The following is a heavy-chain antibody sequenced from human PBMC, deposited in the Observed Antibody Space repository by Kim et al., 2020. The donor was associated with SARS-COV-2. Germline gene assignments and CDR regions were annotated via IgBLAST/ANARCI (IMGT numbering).Heavy chain of an antibody. Sequence: GGSLRLSCAASGFTFSKYGFNWVRQAPGKGLEWVSHISGSGSPKYYAESVRGRFTISRDNAQNVLFLQMNSLRGEDTPVYYCVRGNVDNWGQGTLVTVSS. CDR2: ISGSGSPK. V-gene: IGHV3-48*04. J-gene: IGHJ4*02. CDR1: GFTFSKYG. CDR3: VRGNVDN. D-gene: IGHD1-1*01.